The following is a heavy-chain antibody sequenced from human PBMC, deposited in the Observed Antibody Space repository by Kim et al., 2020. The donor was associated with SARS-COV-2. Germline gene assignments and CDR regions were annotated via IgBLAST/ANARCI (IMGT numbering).Heavy chain of an antibody. V-gene: IGHV1-3*01. CDR1: GYTFTSYA. CDR2: INAGNGNT. CDR3: ASGSSGWGGSLDYYYYYGMDV. D-gene: IGHD6-19*01. J-gene: IGHJ6*02. Sequence: ASVKVSCKASGYTFTSYAMHWVRQAPGQRLEWMGWINAGNGNTKYSQKFQGRVAITRDTSASTAYMELSSLRSEDRAVYYCASGSSGWGGSLDYYYYYGMDVWGQGTTVTVSS.